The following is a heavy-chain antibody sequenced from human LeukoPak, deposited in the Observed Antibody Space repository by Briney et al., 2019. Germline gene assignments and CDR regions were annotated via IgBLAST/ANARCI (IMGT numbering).Heavy chain of an antibody. D-gene: IGHD3-10*01. Sequence: SGTLSLTCTVSGGSISSSHYYWGWIRQSPGKGLEWIGTIYYSGTTYYNPSLESRVTISEDTSKNHFSLTLRSVTAADTAVYYCARQISDYYYYYIDVWGKGTTVTVSS. J-gene: IGHJ6*03. V-gene: IGHV4-39*01. CDR3: ARQISDYYYYYIDV. CDR1: GGSISSSHYY. CDR2: IYYSGTT.